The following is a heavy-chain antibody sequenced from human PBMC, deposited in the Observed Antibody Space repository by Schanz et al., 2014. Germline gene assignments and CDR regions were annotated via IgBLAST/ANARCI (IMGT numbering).Heavy chain of an antibody. Sequence: QVQLQQWGAGLLKPSETLSLTCAVYGGSLSGYFWSWIRQPPGKGLEWIGDIGHSGNTKDNPSLKSRVTRSVETSKTQSSLTLSSVTAADTAVYYCARGRQQLGSFDYWGPGTLVSVSS. J-gene: IGHJ4*02. CDR2: IGHSGNT. D-gene: IGHD6-13*01. V-gene: IGHV4-34*01. CDR1: GGSLSGYF. CDR3: ARGRQQLGSFDY.